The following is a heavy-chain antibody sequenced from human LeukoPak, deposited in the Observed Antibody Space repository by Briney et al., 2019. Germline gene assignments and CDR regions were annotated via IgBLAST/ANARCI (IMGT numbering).Heavy chain of an antibody. CDR2: INPNSGGT. CDR3: ARGLGWYVYWFDP. J-gene: IGHJ5*02. V-gene: IGHV1-2*06. D-gene: IGHD6-19*01. CDR1: GYTFTGYY. Sequence: ASVKVSCKASGYTFTGYYMHWVRQVPGQGLEWMGRINPNSGGTNYAQKFQGRVTMTRDTSISTAYMELSRLRSDDTAVYYCARGLGWYVYWFDPWGQGTLVTVSS.